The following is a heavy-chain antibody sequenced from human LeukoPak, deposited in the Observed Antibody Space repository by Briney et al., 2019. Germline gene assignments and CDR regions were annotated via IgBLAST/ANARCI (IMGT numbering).Heavy chain of an antibody. CDR1: GFTFSSYW. D-gene: IGHD5-12*01. CDR3: ATYSGYGHFDY. CDR2: VKQDGSEK. V-gene: IGHV3-7*01. J-gene: IGHJ4*02. Sequence: GGSLRLSCAASGFTFSSYWMSWVRQAPGKGLEWVANVKQDGSEKYYVDSVKGRFTISRDNAKNSLYLQMNSLRAEDTAVYYCATYSGYGHFDYWGQGTLVTVSS.